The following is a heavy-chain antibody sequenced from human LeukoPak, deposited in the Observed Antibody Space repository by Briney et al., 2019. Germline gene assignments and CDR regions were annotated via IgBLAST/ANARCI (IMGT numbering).Heavy chain of an antibody. CDR2: MWYDGKNK. D-gene: IGHD3-3*01. Sequence: GGSLRLSCTASGFTFSDYGMHWVRQAPGKGLEWVAVMWYDGKNKYYADSVKGRFTISRDNSKNTMYLQLNSLRVEDTAVYYCAKPEGNFWSGFDYWGQGTLVTVSS. V-gene: IGHV3-33*06. CDR3: AKPEGNFWSGFDY. J-gene: IGHJ4*02. CDR1: GFTFSDYG.